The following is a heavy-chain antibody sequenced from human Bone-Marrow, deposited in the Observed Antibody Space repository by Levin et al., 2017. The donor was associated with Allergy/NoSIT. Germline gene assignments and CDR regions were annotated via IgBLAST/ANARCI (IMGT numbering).Heavy chain of an antibody. Sequence: ASVKVSCKASGYTFTTYYMQWVRQAPGRGLEWMGMINPTSGTTFYAQKFQGRLTVTRDTSTSAVFMALSSLRSEDTAVYYCARDIGISWSHSVGYFDYWGQGTLVTVSS. J-gene: IGHJ4*02. D-gene: IGHD1-26*01. V-gene: IGHV1-46*01. CDR1: GYTFTTYY. CDR3: ARDIGISWSHSVGYFDY. CDR2: INPTSGTT.